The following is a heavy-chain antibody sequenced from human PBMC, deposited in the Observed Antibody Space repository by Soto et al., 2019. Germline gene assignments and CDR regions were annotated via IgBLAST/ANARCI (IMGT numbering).Heavy chain of an antibody. CDR1: GFTFSNAW. CDR2: IKSKTDGGTT. J-gene: IGHJ4*02. Sequence: PGASLRLSWAASGFTFSNAWMSWVRQAPGKGLEWVGRIKSKTDGGTTDYAAPVKGRFTISRDDSKNTLYLQMNSLKTEDTAVYYCTTDPMSLHCSGGSCHDYWGQGTLVTVSS. V-gene: IGHV3-15*01. CDR3: TTDPMSLHCSGGSCHDY. D-gene: IGHD2-15*01.